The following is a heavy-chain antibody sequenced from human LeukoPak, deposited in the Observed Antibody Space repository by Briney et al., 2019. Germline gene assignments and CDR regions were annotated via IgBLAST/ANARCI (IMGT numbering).Heavy chain of an antibody. D-gene: IGHD3-16*01. V-gene: IGHV3-7*01. CDR3: ARIGGGSPTFDY. Sequence: PGGSLRLSCAASGFTFSSYAMHWVRQAPGKGLEWVANIKQDGSEKYYVDSVKGRFTISRDNAKNSLYLQMNSLRAEDTAVYYCARIGGGSPTFDYWGQGTLVTVSS. CDR1: GFTFSSYA. J-gene: IGHJ4*02. CDR2: IKQDGSEK.